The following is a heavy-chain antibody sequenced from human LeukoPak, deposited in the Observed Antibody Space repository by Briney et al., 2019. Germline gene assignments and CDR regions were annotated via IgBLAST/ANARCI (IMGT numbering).Heavy chain of an antibody. CDR2: INSDGSST. CDR3: AREAGLRFLEWYDY. V-gene: IGHV3-74*01. Sequence: GGSLRLSCAASGFTFSSYWMHWVRQAPGKGPVWVSRINSDGSSTSYADSVKGRFTISRDNAKNTLYLQMNSLRAEDTAVYYCAREAGLRFLEWYDYWGQGTLVTVSS. J-gene: IGHJ4*02. D-gene: IGHD3-3*01. CDR1: GFTFSSYW.